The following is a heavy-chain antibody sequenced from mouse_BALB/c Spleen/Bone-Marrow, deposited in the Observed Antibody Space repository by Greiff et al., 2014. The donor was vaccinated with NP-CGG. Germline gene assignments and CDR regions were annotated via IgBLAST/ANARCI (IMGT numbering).Heavy chain of an antibody. CDR2: ISYDGSN. J-gene: IGHJ4*01. Sequence: VQLQQSGPGLVKPSQSLSLTCSVTGYSITSGYYWNWIRQFPGSKLEWMGYISYDGSNNYNPSLKNRISITRDTSKNLFFLKLNSVTTEDTATYYCARGYDYDYAMDYWGQGTSVTVSS. V-gene: IGHV3-6*02. CDR3: ARGYDYDYAMDY. CDR1: GYSITSGYY. D-gene: IGHD2-4*01.